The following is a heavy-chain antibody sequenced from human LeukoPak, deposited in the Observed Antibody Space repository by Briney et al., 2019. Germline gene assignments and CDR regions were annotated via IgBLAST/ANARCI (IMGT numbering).Heavy chain of an antibody. D-gene: IGHD4-23*01. CDR3: ARRNYGGNFDN. CDR1: GYTFTNYY. Sequence: SVNVPCKASGYTFTNYYIQWVRQAPAQGLAGVGVINPSGGSKGYAQKFQGRVTMTRDTPTSRVYMAVRSLRSGDTAVYYCARRNYGGNFDNWGQGTLVTVSS. J-gene: IGHJ4*02. CDR2: INPSGGSK. V-gene: IGHV1-46*01.